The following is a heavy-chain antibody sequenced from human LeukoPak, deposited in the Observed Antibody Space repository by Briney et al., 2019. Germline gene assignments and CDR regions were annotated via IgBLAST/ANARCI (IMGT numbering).Heavy chain of an antibody. Sequence: PSETLSLTCTVSGVSMSSYYWTWIRQPPGKGLEWIGYIYYSGTTNYNPSLKSRVTISVDTSKNQFSLKLSSVTAADTALYYCARHPSLLGYSGVWGQGTLVTVSS. CDR3: ARHPSLLGYSGV. CDR2: IYYSGTT. D-gene: IGHD5-18*01. V-gene: IGHV4-59*08. J-gene: IGHJ4*02. CDR1: GVSMSSYY.